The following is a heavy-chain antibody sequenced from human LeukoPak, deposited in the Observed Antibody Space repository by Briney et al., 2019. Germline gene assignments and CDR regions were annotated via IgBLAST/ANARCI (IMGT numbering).Heavy chain of an antibody. V-gene: IGHV1-18*01. Sequence: AASVKVSCKASGYTFTSYGISWVRQAPGQGLEWMGWISAYNGNTNYAQKLQGRVTMTTDTSTSTAYMELRSLRSDDTAVYYCARGNENYGSGSYFPSYWGQGTLVTVSS. CDR3: ARGNENYGSGSYFPSY. J-gene: IGHJ4*02. CDR1: GYTFTSYG. CDR2: ISAYNGNT. D-gene: IGHD3-10*01.